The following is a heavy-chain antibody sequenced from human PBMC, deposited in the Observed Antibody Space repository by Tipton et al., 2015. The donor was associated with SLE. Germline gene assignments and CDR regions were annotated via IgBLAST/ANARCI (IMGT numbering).Heavy chain of an antibody. V-gene: IGHV1-46*01. CDR2: INPSGGST. Sequence: QVQLVQSGAEVKKPEASVRVSCKASGYTFTTYYIHWVRQAPGQGLEWMGLINPSGGSTTYAQEFQGRLTMTTDTSTTTVYMDLSSLTSDDTAVYFCARGPSSSSVPYYFDLWGQGTLITVSS. CDR3: ARGPSSSSVPYYFDL. J-gene: IGHJ4*02. CDR1: GYTFTTYY. D-gene: IGHD6-6*01.